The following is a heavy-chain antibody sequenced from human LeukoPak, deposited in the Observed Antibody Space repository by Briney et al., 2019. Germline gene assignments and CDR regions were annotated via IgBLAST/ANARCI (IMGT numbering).Heavy chain of an antibody. J-gene: IGHJ4*02. CDR3: ARASIAVAMCYFDY. Sequence: WETLSLTCTASGCSISSYYWSWIRQPPGKGLEWIWYIYYSGSTNYNPSLKSRVTISVDTSKNQFSLQLSSMTAADAAVYYCARASIAVAMCYFDYWGQGTLVTVSS. CDR2: IYYSGST. V-gene: IGHV4-59*01. CDR1: GCSISSYY. D-gene: IGHD6-19*01.